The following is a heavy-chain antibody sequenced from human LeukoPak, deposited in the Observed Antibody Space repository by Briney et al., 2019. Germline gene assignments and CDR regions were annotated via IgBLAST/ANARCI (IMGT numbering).Heavy chain of an antibody. D-gene: IGHD2-2*01. CDR2: INPSGGST. J-gene: IGHJ4*02. CDR3: ARPHCSSTSCPQYYFDY. Sequence: ASVKVSCKASGYTFTSYYMHWVRQAPGQGLEWMGIINPSGGSTSYAQKFQGRVTMTRDMSTSTVYMELSSLRSEDTAVHYCARPHCSSTSCPQYYFDYWGQGTLVTVSS. CDR1: GYTFTSYY. V-gene: IGHV1-46*01.